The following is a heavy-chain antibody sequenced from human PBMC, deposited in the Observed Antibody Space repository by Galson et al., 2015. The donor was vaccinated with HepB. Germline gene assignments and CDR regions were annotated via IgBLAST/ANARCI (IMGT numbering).Heavy chain of an antibody. Sequence: SLRLSCAASGFTFSSYGMRWVRQAPGKGLEWVSVIRSSRSTIYYADSVKGRFTISRDNSKNTLYLQMNSLRAEDTAVYYCARGYFSGRSYYSTVGYWGQGTLITVSS. J-gene: IGHJ4*02. D-gene: IGHD2-15*01. V-gene: IGHV3-48*01. CDR1: GFTFSSYG. CDR2: IRSSRSTI. CDR3: ARGYFSGRSYYSTVGY.